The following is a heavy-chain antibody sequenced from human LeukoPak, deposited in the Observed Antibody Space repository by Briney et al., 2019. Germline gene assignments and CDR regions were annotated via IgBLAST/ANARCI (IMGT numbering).Heavy chain of an antibody. CDR2: ISYDGSNT. Sequence: GGSLRLSCVTSGFTFRNHGMHWVRQAPGKGLEWVAVISYDGSNTYHADSVKGRLTISRDDSKSTLYLQMNTLRAEDTAVYYCAKGLGYDAGTFDYWGQGTLVTVSS. CDR3: AKGLGYDAGTFDY. D-gene: IGHD3-10*01. CDR1: GFTFRNHG. V-gene: IGHV3-30*18. J-gene: IGHJ4*02.